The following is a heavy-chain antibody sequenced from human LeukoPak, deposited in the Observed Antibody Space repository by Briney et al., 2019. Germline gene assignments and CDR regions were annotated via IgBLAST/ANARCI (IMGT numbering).Heavy chain of an antibody. CDR1: GFSFSRYS. Sequence: PGGSLRLSCAASGFSFSRYSMNWVRQAPGKGLEWVSYISSSISTIYYADSVKGRFTISRDNAKNSLYLQMNSLRAEDTAVYYCARAPPPRDGYNPGDDYWGQGTLVTVSS. D-gene: IGHD5-24*01. V-gene: IGHV3-48*01. CDR3: ARAPPPRDGYNPGDDY. CDR2: ISSSISTI. J-gene: IGHJ4*02.